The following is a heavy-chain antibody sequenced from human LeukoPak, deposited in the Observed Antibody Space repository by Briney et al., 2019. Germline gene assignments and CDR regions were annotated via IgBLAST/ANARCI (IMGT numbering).Heavy chain of an antibody. V-gene: IGHV4-30-2*01. J-gene: IGHJ4*02. Sequence: SQTLSLTCAVSGGSISSGGYSWSWIRQPPGKGLEWIGYIYHSGSTYCNPSLKSRVTISVDRSKNQFSLKLSSVTAADTAVYYCARYCSGGSCSTFDYWGQGTLVTVSS. CDR1: GGSISSGGYS. CDR2: IYHSGST. D-gene: IGHD2-15*01. CDR3: ARYCSGGSCSTFDY.